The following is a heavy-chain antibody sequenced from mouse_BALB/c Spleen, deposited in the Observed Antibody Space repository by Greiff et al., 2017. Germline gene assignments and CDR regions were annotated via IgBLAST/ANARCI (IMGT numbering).Heavy chain of an antibody. CDR2: IYPGNGDT. CDR3: ARYDGYYFDY. CDR1: GYTFTSYN. Sequence: QVQLQQPGAELVKPGASVKMSCKASGYTFTSYNMHWVKQTPGQGLEWIGAIYPGNGDTSYNQKFKGKATLTADKSSSTAYMQLSSLTSEDSAVYYCARYDGYYFDYWGQGTTLTVSS. J-gene: IGHJ2*01. D-gene: IGHD2-2*01. V-gene: IGHV1-12*01.